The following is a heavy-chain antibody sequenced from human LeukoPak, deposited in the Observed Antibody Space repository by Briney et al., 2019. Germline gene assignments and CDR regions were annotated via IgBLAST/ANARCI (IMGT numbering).Heavy chain of an antibody. V-gene: IGHV4-59*11. CDR3: ARDQISINALDM. J-gene: IGHJ3*02. CDR2: ISYIGST. CDR1: GASISGHY. Sequence: SETLSLTCTVSGASISGHYLTWIRHAPGKGLEWIGYISYIGSTNYNPSLKRRVTISVDTSKNLFSLKLRSVTAADTAVYYCARDQISINALDMWGQGTMVTVSS. D-gene: IGHD1-14*01.